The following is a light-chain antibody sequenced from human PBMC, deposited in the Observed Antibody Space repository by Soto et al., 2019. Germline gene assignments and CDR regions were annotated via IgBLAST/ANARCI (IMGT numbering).Light chain of an antibody. CDR3: QQYNNWPRT. CDR1: QSVSSD. J-gene: IGKJ1*01. V-gene: IGKV3-15*01. Sequence: EIVMTQSPATLSVSPGGRATLSCRASQSVSSDLAWYHQKPGQAPRLLIYGASTRATRIPARFSGSGSGTEFTLTINSLQSEDFAVYYCQQYNNWPRTFGHGTKVEIK. CDR2: GAS.